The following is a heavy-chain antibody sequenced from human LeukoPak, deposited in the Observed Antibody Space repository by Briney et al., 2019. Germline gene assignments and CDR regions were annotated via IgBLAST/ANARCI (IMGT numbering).Heavy chain of an antibody. CDR1: SGSTSTYY. CDR3: ARNFDWGRAFGI. V-gene: IGHV4-59*01. Sequence: SETMSLTSTVSSGSTSTYYWSWIRQPPGKGLEWIGYIYYSGNTNYNPSLKSRVTISIDTSKNQFSLNLSSVTAADTAVYYCARNFDWGRAFGIWGQGTMVTVSS. CDR2: IYYSGNT. D-gene: IGHD7-27*01. J-gene: IGHJ3*02.